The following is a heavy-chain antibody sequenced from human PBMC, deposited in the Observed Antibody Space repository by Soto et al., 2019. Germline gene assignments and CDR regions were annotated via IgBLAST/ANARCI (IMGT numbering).Heavy chain of an antibody. D-gene: IGHD3-3*01. Sequence: SETLSLTCTVSGGSINSYYWSWIRQPPGKGLEWIGYIYYSGSTNYNPSLKSRVTISVDTSKNQFSLKLSSVTAADTAVYYCARVAPLITIFGVVPNPPNWFDPWGQGTLVTVSS. CDR1: GGSINSYY. J-gene: IGHJ5*02. CDR3: ARVAPLITIFGVVPNPPNWFDP. V-gene: IGHV4-59*01. CDR2: IYYSGST.